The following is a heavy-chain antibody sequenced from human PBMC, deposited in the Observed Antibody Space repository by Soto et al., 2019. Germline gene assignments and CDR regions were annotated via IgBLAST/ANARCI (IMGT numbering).Heavy chain of an antibody. CDR2: IWYDGGNK. Sequence: QVQLVESGGGVVQPGRSLRLSCAASAFNFSSYVMHWVRQAPGKGLEWVAVIWYDGGNKYYANSVKGRFTISRDNSKNTRYLQMNSLRAEDTAVYYCARDGQWLPRDGLRSSYYFDYLGQGTLVTVAS. CDR1: AFNFSSYV. V-gene: IGHV3-33*01. J-gene: IGHJ4*02. D-gene: IGHD6-19*01. CDR3: ARDGQWLPRDGLRSSYYFDY.